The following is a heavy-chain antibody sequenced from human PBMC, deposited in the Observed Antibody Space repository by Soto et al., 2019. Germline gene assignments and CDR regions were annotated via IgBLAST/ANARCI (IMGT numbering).Heavy chain of an antibody. Sequence: QVQLVESGGGVVQPGRSLRLSCAASGFTFSSYAMHWVRQAPGKGLEWVAVISYDGSNKYYADSVKGRFTISRDNSKTTLYLQMNSLRAEDTAVYYCARDRDPRRLCYGMDVWGQGTTVTVS. CDR3: ARDRDPRRLCYGMDV. CDR2: ISYDGSNK. D-gene: IGHD6-25*01. J-gene: IGHJ6*02. CDR1: GFTFSSYA. V-gene: IGHV3-30-3*01.